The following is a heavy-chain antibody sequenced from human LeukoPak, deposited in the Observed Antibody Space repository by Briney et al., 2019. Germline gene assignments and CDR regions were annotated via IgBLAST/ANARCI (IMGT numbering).Heavy chain of an antibody. CDR3: TINTIILCFGAIWRYSAY. D-gene: IGHD3-10*01. Sequence: SVTVSCKASGYTFTSYAITWVLQAPGQGLEWMGWISAYNGNTNYAQKLQGRVTMTTDTSTTTAYMELRSLRSDDTSAYYCTINTIILCFGAIWRYSAYWSQDTLVTVSS. CDR1: GYTFTSYA. J-gene: IGHJ1*01. CDR2: ISAYNGNT. V-gene: IGHV1-18*01.